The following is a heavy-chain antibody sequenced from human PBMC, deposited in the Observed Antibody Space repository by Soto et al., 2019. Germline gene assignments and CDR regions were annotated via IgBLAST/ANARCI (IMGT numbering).Heavy chain of an antibody. CDR1: DDSSSSYK. D-gene: IGHD3-10*01. J-gene: IGHJ6*02. CDR3: VRQGFGRLHGLVDV. V-gene: IGHV4-59*08. CDR2: IDSSGGT. Sequence: QVQLQESGPGLVKPSETLSLTCTVSDDSSSSYKWSWIRQPPGRRLEWIGYIDSSGGTSYNPSLQRRVTISVATSTKQFSLKLSSVTAADTAVYYCVRQGFGRLHGLVDVWGQGTTVTVSS.